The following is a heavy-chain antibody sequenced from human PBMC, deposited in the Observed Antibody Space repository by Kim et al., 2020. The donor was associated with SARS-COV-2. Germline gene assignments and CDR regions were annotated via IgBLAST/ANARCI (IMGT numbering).Heavy chain of an antibody. V-gene: IGHV4-31*02. Sequence: PSLKSRITISVDTSKNPFSLKLSSVTAADMAVYYCARAVRIWFGALGAFDIWGQGTMVTVSS. D-gene: IGHD3-10*01. CDR3: ARAVRIWFGALGAFDI. J-gene: IGHJ3*02.